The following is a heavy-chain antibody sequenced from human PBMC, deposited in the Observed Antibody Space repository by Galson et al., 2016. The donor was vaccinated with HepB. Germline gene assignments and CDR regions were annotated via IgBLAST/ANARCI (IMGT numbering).Heavy chain of an antibody. V-gene: IGHV5-10-1*01. CDR1: GYSLTSFW. CDR3: AREGTAVNGPPLDH. J-gene: IGHJ4*02. CDR2: IDPSDSHT. Sequence: QSGAEVKKPGESLRISCKVSGYSLTSFWISWVRQMPGKGLEWMGRIDPSDSHTNYRPSLQGHVTMSLDKSIGTAYLEWRSLKVSDTAMYYCAREGTAVNGPPLDHWGQGTLVTVSS. D-gene: IGHD6-19*01.